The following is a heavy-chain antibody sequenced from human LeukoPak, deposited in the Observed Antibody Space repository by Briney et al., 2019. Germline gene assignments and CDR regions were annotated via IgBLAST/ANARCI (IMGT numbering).Heavy chain of an antibody. CDR1: GYTFIGSY. J-gene: IGHJ4*01. V-gene: IGHV1-2*02. CDR2: INPNSGGT. Sequence: GASVKVSCKASGYTFIGSYMHWVRQAPGQGLEWMGWINPNSGGTNYAQKFQGRVTMTRDTSISTAYMELRRLRSDDTAVYYCAAEDYVGANCAVRTRRAVDYWGQGTTVTVSS. D-gene: IGHD1-26*01. CDR3: AAEDYVGANCAVRTRRAVDY.